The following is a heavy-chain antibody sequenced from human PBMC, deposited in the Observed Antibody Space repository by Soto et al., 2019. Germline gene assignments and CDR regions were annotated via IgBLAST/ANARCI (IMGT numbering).Heavy chain of an antibody. CDR2: IIPIFGTA. D-gene: IGHD3-9*01. Sequence: SVKVSCKASGGTFSSYAISWVRQAPGQGLEWMGGIIPIFGTANYAQKFQGRVTITADESTSTAYMELSSLRSEDTAVYYCARGGILRYFDWSPDAFDIWGQGTMVNVSS. CDR3: ARGGILRYFDWSPDAFDI. J-gene: IGHJ3*02. CDR1: GGTFSSYA. V-gene: IGHV1-69*13.